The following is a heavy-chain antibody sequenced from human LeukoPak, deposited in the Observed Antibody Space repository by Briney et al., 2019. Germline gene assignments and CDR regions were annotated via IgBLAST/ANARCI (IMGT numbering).Heavy chain of an antibody. V-gene: IGHV1-2*02. CDR3: ASLKNYYDSSGYLVTDAFDI. Sequence: ASVKVSCKASGYTFTGYYMHWVRQAPGQGLEWMGWINPNSGGTNYAQKFQGRDTMTTDTSTSTAYMELRSLKSDDTAVYYCASLKNYYDSSGYLVTDAFDIWGQGTMVTASS. D-gene: IGHD3-22*01. CDR2: INPNSGGT. CDR1: GYTFTGYY. J-gene: IGHJ3*02.